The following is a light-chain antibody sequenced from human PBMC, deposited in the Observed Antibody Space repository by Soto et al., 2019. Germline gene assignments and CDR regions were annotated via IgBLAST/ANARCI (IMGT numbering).Light chain of an antibody. Sequence: DIVMTQSPDSLAVSLGERATINCKSSQTVLRSSNNKNHLAWHQQKPEQPPKMLISWASTRESGVPDRFSGSGSVTDFTLTISSLQAEDVEVYYCQHYYTVPVTFGQGTRLEIK. V-gene: IGKV4-1*01. CDR3: QHYYTVPVT. CDR1: QTVLRSSNNKNH. CDR2: WAS. J-gene: IGKJ5*01.